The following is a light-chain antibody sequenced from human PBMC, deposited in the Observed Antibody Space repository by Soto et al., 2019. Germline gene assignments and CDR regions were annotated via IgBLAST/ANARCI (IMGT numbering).Light chain of an antibody. CDR1: QSVLYSSDNKNY. Sequence: DIVMTQSPDSLAVSLGERATINCKSSQSVLYSSDNKNYLAWYQQKPGQPPKLLIYWASTRESGVPDRFSGSGSGTDFTLTISSLQAEDVAVYYCQQYIDTPSLTFGGGTRVEIK. CDR2: WAS. J-gene: IGKJ4*01. V-gene: IGKV4-1*01. CDR3: QQYIDTPSLT.